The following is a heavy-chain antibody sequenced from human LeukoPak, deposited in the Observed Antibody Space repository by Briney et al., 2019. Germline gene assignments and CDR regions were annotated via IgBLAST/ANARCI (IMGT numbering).Heavy chain of an antibody. Sequence: ASVKVSCKASGYTFTSYGISWVRQAPGQGLEWMGWISAYNGNTTYAQKLQGRVTMTTDTSTSTAYMELRSLRSDDTAVYYCARGAYCDSGSYDSDFDYWGQGTLVTVSS. J-gene: IGHJ4*02. V-gene: IGHV1-18*01. CDR2: ISAYNGNT. CDR3: ARGAYCDSGSYDSDFDY. CDR1: GYTFTSYG. D-gene: IGHD3-10*01.